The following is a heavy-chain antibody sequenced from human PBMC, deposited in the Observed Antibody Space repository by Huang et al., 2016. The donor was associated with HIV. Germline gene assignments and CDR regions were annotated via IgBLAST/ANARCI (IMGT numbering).Heavy chain of an antibody. CDR1: GYTFNNYG. CDR2: ISADSGNP. CDR3: ATDTRAYYYGSGTNGMDV. Sequence: QVHLVQSRGELKKPGASVRVSCKTSGYTFNNYGIGWVRQAPGQGLEWMGWISADSGNPNDAQKFQGRRTLTTDTSTRTVYMDLRSLRSDDTAVYYCATDTRAYYYGSGTNGMDVWGQGTTVIVSS. J-gene: IGHJ6*02. D-gene: IGHD3-10*01. V-gene: IGHV1-18*04.